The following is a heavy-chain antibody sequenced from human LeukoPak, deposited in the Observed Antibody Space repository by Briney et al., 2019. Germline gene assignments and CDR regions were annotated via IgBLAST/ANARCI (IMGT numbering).Heavy chain of an antibody. J-gene: IGHJ3*02. D-gene: IGHD2-2*01. CDR3: ARDSYCSTTSCYDALEI. CDR1: GGSIRDYY. V-gene: IGHV4-4*07. Sequence: SETLSLTCTVSGGSIRDYYWSWIRQPAGKGLEWIGRIYHSGSTNYNPSLKSRVTMSVDTSKNQFSLKMTSVTAADTAVYYCARDSYCSTTSCYDALEIWGQGTTVTVSS. CDR2: IYHSGST.